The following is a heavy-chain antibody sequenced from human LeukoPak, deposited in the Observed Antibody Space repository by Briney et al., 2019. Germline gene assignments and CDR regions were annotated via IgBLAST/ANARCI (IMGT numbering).Heavy chain of an antibody. CDR3: ATAGAIVARDAFDI. J-gene: IGHJ3*02. Sequence: ASVKVSCKVSGYTLTELSMHWVRQAPGKGLEWMGGFDPEDGETIYAQKFQGRVTMTEDTSTDTAYMELSSLRSEDTAVYYCATAGAIVARDAFDIWGQGTMGTVSS. CDR1: GYTLTELS. V-gene: IGHV1-24*01. D-gene: IGHD3-22*01. CDR2: FDPEDGET.